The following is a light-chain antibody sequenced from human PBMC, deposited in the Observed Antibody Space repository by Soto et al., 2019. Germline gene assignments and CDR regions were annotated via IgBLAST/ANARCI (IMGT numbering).Light chain of an antibody. Sequence: IQLTQSPSSLSSSLGDRVAITCRASQSISTSLNWYQQKPGKAPKLLIYDASNLETGVPSRFSGSGSGTDFTFTISSLQPEDIATYYCQQYDNLPLTFGGGTKVDIK. CDR2: DAS. J-gene: IGKJ4*01. CDR3: QQYDNLPLT. V-gene: IGKV1-33*01. CDR1: QSISTS.